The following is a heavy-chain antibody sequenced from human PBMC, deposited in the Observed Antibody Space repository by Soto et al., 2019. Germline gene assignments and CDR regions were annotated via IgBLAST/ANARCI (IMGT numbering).Heavy chain of an antibody. V-gene: IGHV4-4*02. Sequence: SETLSLTCAVSSGSISSSNWWSWVRQPPGKGLEWIGEIYHSGSTNYNPSLKSRVTISVDKSKNQFSLKLSSVTAADTAVYYCARSYYYGSGGYFDYWGQGTLVTVSS. CDR2: IYHSGST. J-gene: IGHJ4*02. D-gene: IGHD3-10*01. CDR3: ARSYYYGSGGYFDY. CDR1: SGSISSSNW.